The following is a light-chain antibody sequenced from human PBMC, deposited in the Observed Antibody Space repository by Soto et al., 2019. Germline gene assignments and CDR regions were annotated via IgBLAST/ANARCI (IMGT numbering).Light chain of an antibody. Sequence: DIQMTQSPSTLPASVGDRVTITCRASQSISNSLAWYQQKPGKAPKLLIYEASSLKSGVPSRFSGSGSGTEYTLTISSLQPDDSATYYCQQYNGYWTFGQGTKVEIK. CDR2: EAS. CDR3: QQYNGYWT. J-gene: IGKJ1*01. V-gene: IGKV1-5*03. CDR1: QSISNS.